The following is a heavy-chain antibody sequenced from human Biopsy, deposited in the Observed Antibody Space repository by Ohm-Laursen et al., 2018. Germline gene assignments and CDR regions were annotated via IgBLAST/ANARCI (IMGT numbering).Heavy chain of an antibody. J-gene: IGHJ5*02. Sequence: SVKVSCKASGYTFTNYNVNWVRQAPGQGLEWMGWINAKTGDTNYAQKFQGRVTMTRDTSISTAYVDLSSLRSDDTAVYYCTRGGYYYDSLAYYYWFDPWGQGTLVTVSS. CDR1: GYTFTNYN. CDR3: TRGGYYYDSLAYYYWFDP. CDR2: INAKTGDT. V-gene: IGHV1-2*02. D-gene: IGHD3-22*01.